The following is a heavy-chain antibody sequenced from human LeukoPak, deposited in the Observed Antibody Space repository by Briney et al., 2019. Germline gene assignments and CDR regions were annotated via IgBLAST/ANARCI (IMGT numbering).Heavy chain of an antibody. V-gene: IGHV3-30-3*01. D-gene: IGHD3-16*01. CDR3: ARGGLRDYYYGMDV. CDR2: ISYDGSNK. CDR1: GFTFSSYA. Sequence: PGGSLRLSCAASGFTFSSYAMHWVRQAPGKGLEWLAVISYDGSNKYYADSVKGRFTISRDNSKNTLYLQMNSLRAEDTAVYYCARGGLRDYYYGMDVWGQGTTVTVSS. J-gene: IGHJ6*02.